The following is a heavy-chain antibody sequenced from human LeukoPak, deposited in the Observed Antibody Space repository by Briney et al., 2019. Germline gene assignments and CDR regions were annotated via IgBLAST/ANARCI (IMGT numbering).Heavy chain of an antibody. D-gene: IGHD1-26*01. J-gene: IGHJ4*02. CDR1: GFTFSSYE. V-gene: IGHV3-48*03. CDR3: ARYTSNVVGKRHYFDY. CDR2: ISSSGSTM. Sequence: PGGSLRLSCAASGFTFSSYEMKWVRQAPGKGLEWLSYISSSGSTMYYADSVKGRFTISRDNAKNSLYLQMNSLRAEDTAVYYCARYTSNVVGKRHYFDYWGQGTLVTVSS.